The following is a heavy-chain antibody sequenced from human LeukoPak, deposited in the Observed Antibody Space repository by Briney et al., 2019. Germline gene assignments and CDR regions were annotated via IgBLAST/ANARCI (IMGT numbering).Heavy chain of an antibody. J-gene: IGHJ6*04. D-gene: IGHD2-2*01. CDR2: IIPIFGTA. V-gene: IGHV1-69*13. CDR3: ARDLEYQPGGMDV. CDR1: GGTLSSYA. Sequence: SVEVSCKASGGTLSSYAISWVRQAPGQGLEWMGGIIPIFGTANYAQKFQGRVTITADESTSTAYMELSSLRSEDTAVYYCARDLEYQPGGMDVWGKGTTVTVSS.